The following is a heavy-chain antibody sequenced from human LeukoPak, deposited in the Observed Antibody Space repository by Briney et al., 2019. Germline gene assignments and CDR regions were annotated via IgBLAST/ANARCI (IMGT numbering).Heavy chain of an antibody. V-gene: IGHV3-21*01. CDR3: AGPGDIVGADYGS. CDR1: AFTFSSYS. Sequence: GGSLRLSCTASAFTFSSYSMHWVRQAPGKGLEWVSSISSISYHIFYADSVKGRFTISRDNAKNSLYLQMHSLRADDTAVYYCAGPGDIVGADYGSWGQGTLVTVSS. D-gene: IGHD1-26*01. J-gene: IGHJ4*02. CDR2: ISSISYHI.